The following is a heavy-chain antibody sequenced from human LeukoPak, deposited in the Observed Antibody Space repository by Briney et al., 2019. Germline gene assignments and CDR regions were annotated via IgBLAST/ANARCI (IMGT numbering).Heavy chain of an antibody. Sequence: SGGSLRLSCAASGFGFSSYSMNWVRQAPGKGLEWVSYISSISTPICYADSVKGRFTMSRDNAKNSLYLQMNSLRPEDTAVYYCARESISGARDFDFWGQGTLVTVSS. CDR3: ARESISGARDFDF. D-gene: IGHD3-3*02. J-gene: IGHJ4*02. V-gene: IGHV3-48*01. CDR1: GFGFSSYS. CDR2: ISSISTPI.